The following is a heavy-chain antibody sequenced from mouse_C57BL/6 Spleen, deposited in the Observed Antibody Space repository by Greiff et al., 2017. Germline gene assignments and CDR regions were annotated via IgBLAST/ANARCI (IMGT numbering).Heavy chain of an antibody. Sequence: VQLQQSGAELVRPGTSVTVSCKASGYAFTNYLIEWVKQRPGQGLEWIGVINPGSGGTNYNEKFKGKATLTADKSSSTAYMQLSSLTSEDAAVDFCARGDGYYEFAYWGQGTLVTVSA. CDR3: ARGDGYYEFAY. V-gene: IGHV1-54*01. CDR2: INPGSGGT. J-gene: IGHJ3*01. D-gene: IGHD2-3*01. CDR1: GYAFTNYL.